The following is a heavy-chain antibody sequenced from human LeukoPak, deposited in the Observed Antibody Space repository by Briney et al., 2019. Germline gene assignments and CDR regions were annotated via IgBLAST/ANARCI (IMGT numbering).Heavy chain of an antibody. J-gene: IGHJ4*02. CDR3: AKRFGSGWHFDY. D-gene: IGHD6-19*01. CDR1: GFTFGDYA. Sequence: GGSLRLSCAASGFTFGDYAMHWVRQAPGKGLEWVSGISWNSGSIGYADSVKGRFTISRDNAKNSLYLQMNSLRAEDTALYYCAKRFGSGWHFDYWGQGTLVTVSS. V-gene: IGHV3-9*01. CDR2: ISWNSGSI.